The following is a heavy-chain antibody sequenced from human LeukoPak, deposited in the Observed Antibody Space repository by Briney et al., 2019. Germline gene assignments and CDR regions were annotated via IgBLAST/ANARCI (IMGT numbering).Heavy chain of an antibody. CDR2: IKQDGSEK. Sequence: GGSLRPSCAASGFTFSSYWMSWVRQAPGKGLEWVANIKQDGSEKYYVDSVKGRFTISRDNAKNSLYLQMNGLRAEDTAVYYCAREATAYYFDYWGQGTLVTVSS. CDR3: AREATAYYFDY. CDR1: GFTFSSYW. V-gene: IGHV3-7*03. J-gene: IGHJ4*02.